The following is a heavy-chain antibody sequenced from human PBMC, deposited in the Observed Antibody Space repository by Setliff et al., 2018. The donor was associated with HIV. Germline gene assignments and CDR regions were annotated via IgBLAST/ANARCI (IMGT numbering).Heavy chain of an antibody. D-gene: IGHD3-10*01. CDR1: GYTFTSYG. CDR3: ARDYYGSGSYFILDY. V-gene: IGHV1-18*01. J-gene: IGHJ4*02. CDR2: ISAYNGNT. Sequence: ASVKISCKASGYTFTSYGMSWVRQAPGQGLEWMGWISAYNGNTHYAQKLQGRVTMTTDTSTSTAYMELRSLRSDDTAVYYCARDYYGSGSYFILDYWGPGTLVTVSS.